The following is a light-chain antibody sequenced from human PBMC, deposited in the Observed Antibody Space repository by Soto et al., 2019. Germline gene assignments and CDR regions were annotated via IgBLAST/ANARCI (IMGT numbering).Light chain of an antibody. J-gene: IGKJ2*01. CDR3: QQSYSTPYT. CDR1: QSIRYN. V-gene: IGKV1-39*01. Sequence: DLQLTQSPSSLSTSVGDRVTITCRASQSIRYNLNWYQQKPRGAPKLLISAASSLQGGVPLRFSGSGSGTDFTLTISSLQPEDFATYYCQQSYSTPYTFGQGTSLEIK. CDR2: AAS.